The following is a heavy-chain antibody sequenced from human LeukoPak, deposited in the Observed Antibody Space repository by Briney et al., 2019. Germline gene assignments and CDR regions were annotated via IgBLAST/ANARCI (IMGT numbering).Heavy chain of an antibody. J-gene: IGHJ4*02. CDR2: ISAHDGNT. CDR1: GYTFTNYG. D-gene: IGHD6-19*01. CDR3: ARRSTLYSSGWFYFDY. Sequence: ASVKVSCKASGYTFTNYGITWVRQAPGQGLKWMGWISAHDGNTNYALKLQDRVTMTTDTATSTAYMELRGLRSDDTAVYYCARRSTLYSSGWFYFDYWGQGTLVTVSS. V-gene: IGHV1-18*01.